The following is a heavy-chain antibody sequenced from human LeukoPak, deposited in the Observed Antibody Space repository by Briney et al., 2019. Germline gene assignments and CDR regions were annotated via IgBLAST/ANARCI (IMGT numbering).Heavy chain of an antibody. CDR2: IYHSGST. V-gene: IGHV4-39*07. D-gene: IGHD3-16*01. J-gene: IGHJ4*02. Sequence: SETLSLTCTVSGGSISSSSHYWGWIRQPPGKGLEWIGSRSIYHSGSTNYNPSLKSRVTISVDKSKNQFSLKLSSVTAADTAVYYCARGEFDGGVYFDYWGQGTLVTVSS. CDR1: GGSISSSSHY. CDR3: ARGEFDGGVYFDY.